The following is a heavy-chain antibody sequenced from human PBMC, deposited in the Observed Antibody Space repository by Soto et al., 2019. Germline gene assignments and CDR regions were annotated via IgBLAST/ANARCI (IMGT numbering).Heavy chain of an antibody. Sequence: EVQLLESGGALVHPGGSLSLSCAASGFTFTSYAMTWVRQAPEKGLEWVSSISASGGTTYYTDSVKGRFTISRDNSKNTLFLQMNSLRAEDTAVYYCAKAWGWFDPWGQGTLFTVSS. CDR2: ISASGGTT. CDR3: AKAWGWFDP. D-gene: IGHD3-16*01. V-gene: IGHV3-23*01. J-gene: IGHJ5*02. CDR1: GFTFTSYA.